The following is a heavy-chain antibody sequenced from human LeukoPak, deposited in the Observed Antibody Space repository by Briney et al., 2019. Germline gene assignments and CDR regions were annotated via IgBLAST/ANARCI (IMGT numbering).Heavy chain of an antibody. D-gene: IGHD3-16*01. CDR2: FDPEDGET. Sequence: ASVKVSCKVSGYTLTELSMHWVRQAPGKGLEWMGGFDPEDGETIYAQKFQGRVTMTEDTSTDTAYMELSSLRSEDTAVYYCATDLSGRGGDRDVSGYWGQGTLVTVSS. V-gene: IGHV1-24*01. CDR3: ATDLSGRGGDRDVSGY. J-gene: IGHJ4*02. CDR1: GYTLTELS.